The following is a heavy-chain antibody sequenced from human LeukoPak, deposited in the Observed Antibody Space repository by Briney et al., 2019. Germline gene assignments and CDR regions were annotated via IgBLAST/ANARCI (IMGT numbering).Heavy chain of an antibody. CDR2: ISSSGSTI. CDR3: AREIPGELNAFDI. D-gene: IGHD2-2*01. Sequence: GGSLRLSCAASGFTFSDYYMSWIRQAPGKGLEWVSYISSSGSTIYYADSVKGRFTISRDNAKSSLYLQMNSLRAEDTAVYYCAREIPGELNAFDIWGQGTMVTVSS. J-gene: IGHJ3*02. V-gene: IGHV3-11*04. CDR1: GFTFSDYY.